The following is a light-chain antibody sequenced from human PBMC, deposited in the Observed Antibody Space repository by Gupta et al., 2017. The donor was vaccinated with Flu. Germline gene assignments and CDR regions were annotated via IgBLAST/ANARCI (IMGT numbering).Light chain of an antibody. Sequence: ETVMTQSPLALSVTPGEAASISCRSSQSLLHSNGYNYLDWYLQKPVQPPQLLLYLTSNRVSGVPDRFSGSGSGRIFTLKISRVEADDVGVYYCMQALQTPPTFGQGTKVEIK. J-gene: IGKJ1*01. V-gene: IGKV2-28*01. CDR1: QSLLHSNGYNY. CDR3: MQALQTPPT. CDR2: LTS.